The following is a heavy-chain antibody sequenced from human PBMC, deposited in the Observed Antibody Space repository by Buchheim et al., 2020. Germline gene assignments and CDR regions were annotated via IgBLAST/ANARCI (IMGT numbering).Heavy chain of an antibody. CDR3: AKEKRFLEWFHAGAWFDP. Sequence: EVQLLESGGGLVQPGGSLRLSCAASGFTFSSYAMSWVRQAPGKGLEWVSAISGSGGSTYYADSVKGRFTISRDNSKNTLSLQMNSLRAEDTAVYYCAKEKRFLEWFHAGAWFDPWGQGTL. CDR2: ISGSGGST. J-gene: IGHJ5*02. D-gene: IGHD3-3*01. V-gene: IGHV3-23*01. CDR1: GFTFSSYA.